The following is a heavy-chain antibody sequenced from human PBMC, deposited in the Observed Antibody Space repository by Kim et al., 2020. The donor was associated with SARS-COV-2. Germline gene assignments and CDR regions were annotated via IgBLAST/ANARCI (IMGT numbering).Heavy chain of an antibody. Sequence: ASVKVSCKASGYIFTSYGISWVRQAPGQGLEWMGWISAYNRNTNYAQKFQGRVTMTTDTSTSTAYMELRSLTSDDTAVYYCVRIRITIFGVVINLDYWGQGTLVTDSS. D-gene: IGHD3-3*01. V-gene: IGHV1-18*01. CDR2: ISAYNRNT. J-gene: IGHJ4*01. CDR1: GYIFTSYG. CDR3: VRIRITIFGVVINLDY.